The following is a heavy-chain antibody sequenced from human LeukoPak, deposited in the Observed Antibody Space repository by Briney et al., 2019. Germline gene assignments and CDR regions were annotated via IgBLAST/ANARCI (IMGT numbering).Heavy chain of an antibody. Sequence: PGGSLRLSCAASGFTLGSFEMNWVRQAPGKGLEWVSFISLRGGTILYADSVQGRFTISRDNAKNSLYLQMNTLTAEDTAIYYCARVLGGSGQSGEWFDLWGQGTLVTASS. J-gene: IGHJ5*02. CDR3: ARVLGGSGQSGEWFDL. CDR1: GFTLGSFE. D-gene: IGHD6-19*01. V-gene: IGHV3-48*03. CDR2: ISLRGGTI.